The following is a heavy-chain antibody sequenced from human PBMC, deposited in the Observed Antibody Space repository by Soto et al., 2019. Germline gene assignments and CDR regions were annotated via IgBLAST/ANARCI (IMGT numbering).Heavy chain of an antibody. J-gene: IGHJ4*02. CDR1: GFTFSSYA. CDR2: ISGSGGST. CDR3: AKGGDFGEAGKILYYFDY. V-gene: IGHV3-23*01. D-gene: IGHD3-10*01. Sequence: EVQLLESGGGLVQPGGALRLSCAASGFTFSSYAMSWVRQAPGKGLEWVSAISGSGGSTYYADSVKGRFTITRDNSKHTLYLQMNSQRAEDTAVYYCAKGGDFGEAGKILYYFDYWGQGTLVTVSS.